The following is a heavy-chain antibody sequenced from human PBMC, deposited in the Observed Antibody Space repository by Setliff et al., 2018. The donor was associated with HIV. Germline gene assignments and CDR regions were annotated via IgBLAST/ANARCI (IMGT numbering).Heavy chain of an antibody. CDR3: ASRPYSYDYSGRVFDF. CDR1: GGSFSGHY. V-gene: IGHV4-34*01. D-gene: IGHD3-22*01. CDR2: INHSGKT. Sequence: SETLSLTCAVYGGSFSGHYWSWIRQSPAKGLEWIGEINHSGKTNYNPSLKSRVTISVDTSKNQFSLKVTSVTATDTAVYYCASRPYSYDYSGRVFDFWGQGALVTVSS. J-gene: IGHJ4*02.